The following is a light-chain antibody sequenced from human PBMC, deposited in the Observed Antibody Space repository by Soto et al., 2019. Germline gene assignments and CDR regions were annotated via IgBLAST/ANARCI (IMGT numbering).Light chain of an antibody. CDR3: QQYNNWPPHWT. CDR1: ESVSSN. Sequence: EIVMTQSPATLSVSPGERATLSCRASESVSSNLAWYQQKPGQAPRLLIYGASTRATGFPARFSGSGSGTEFTLTISSLQSEDFAIYYCQQYNNWPPHWTFGQGTKVDIK. V-gene: IGKV3-15*01. CDR2: GAS. J-gene: IGKJ1*01.